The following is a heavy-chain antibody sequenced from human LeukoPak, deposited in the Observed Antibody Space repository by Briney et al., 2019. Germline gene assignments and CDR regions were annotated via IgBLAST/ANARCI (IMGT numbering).Heavy chain of an antibody. CDR1: GYSISRGYY. V-gene: IGHV4-38-2*02. Sequence: NPSETLSLTCTVYGYSISRGYYWGWIRQPPGKGLEWIGSISHSGSTYYNPSLKSRVTISVDTSKNQFSLKLSSVTAADTAVYYCAGGFLEWLSPQPNWFDPWGQGTLVTVSS. D-gene: IGHD3-3*01. CDR2: ISHSGST. CDR3: AGGFLEWLSPQPNWFDP. J-gene: IGHJ5*02.